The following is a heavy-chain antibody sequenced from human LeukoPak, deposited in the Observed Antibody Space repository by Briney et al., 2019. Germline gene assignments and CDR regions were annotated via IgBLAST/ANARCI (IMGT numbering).Heavy chain of an antibody. D-gene: IGHD1-26*01. V-gene: IGHV3-7*01. CDR2: IKQDGSEK. CDR3: AREGGIPGYYYGMDV. Sequence: GGSLRLSCVASGVTFSSYAMSWVSQAPGKGLEWVANIKQDGSEKYYVDSVKGRFTISRDNAKNSLYLQMNSLRAEDTAVYYCAREGGIPGYYYGMDVWGQGTTVTVSS. J-gene: IGHJ6*02. CDR1: GVTFSSYA.